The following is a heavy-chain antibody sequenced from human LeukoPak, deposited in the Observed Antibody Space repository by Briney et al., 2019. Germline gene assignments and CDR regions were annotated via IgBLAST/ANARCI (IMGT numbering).Heavy chain of an antibody. J-gene: IGHJ4*02. CDR2: INGDGSYT. V-gene: IGHV3-74*01. CDR1: EFTFSNYW. Sequence: GGSLRLSCAASEFTFSNYWMNWVRQARGRGLVWVSLINGDGSYTNYADSVKGRFTISRDDAKNTLYLQMNSLRAEDTAVYYCVRRVNSGTYYYFDYWGEGTLVTASS. D-gene: IGHD1-26*01. CDR3: VRRVNSGTYYYFDY.